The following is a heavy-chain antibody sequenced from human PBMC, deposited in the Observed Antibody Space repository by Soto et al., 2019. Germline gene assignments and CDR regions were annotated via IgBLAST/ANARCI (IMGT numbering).Heavy chain of an antibody. D-gene: IGHD1-26*01. CDR1: GSGFKTYT. J-gene: IGHJ4*02. V-gene: IGHV1-69*13. CDR2: IAPIFGTA. CDR3: ARHLGATTGHDS. Sequence: SVKVSCKASGSGFKTYTINWLRQAPGQGLEWMGGIAPIFGTANYAQKFQGKVTITADAATTSVYMEMSSLRSEDAAMYYCARHLGATTGHDSWGQGTRVTVSS.